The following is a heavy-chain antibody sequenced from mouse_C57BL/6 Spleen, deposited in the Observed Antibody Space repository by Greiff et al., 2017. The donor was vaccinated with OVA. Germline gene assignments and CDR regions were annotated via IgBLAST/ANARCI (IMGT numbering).Heavy chain of an antibody. CDR3: ARGITTVDYYAMDY. D-gene: IGHD1-1*01. J-gene: IGHJ4*01. CDR1: GYAFTNYL. Sequence: QVQLQQSGAELVRPGTSVKVSCKASGYAFTNYLIEWVKQRPGQGLEWIGVINPGSGGTNYNEKFKGKATLTADKSSSTAYMQLSSLTSEDSAVSFCARGITTVDYYAMDYWGQGTSVTVSS. V-gene: IGHV1-54*01. CDR2: INPGSGGT.